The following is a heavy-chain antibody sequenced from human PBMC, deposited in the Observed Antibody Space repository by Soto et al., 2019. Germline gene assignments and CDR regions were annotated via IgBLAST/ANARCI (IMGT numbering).Heavy chain of an antibody. Sequence: PAESLRLSCTASGFTFRTYWMTWVRRAQGKGLEWVANIKQDGSKTYSVDSVKGRFSISRDNVKDSLYLQLSSLRAEDMAMYYCATYISARPAIKFFEYWGQGTLVPVSS. V-gene: IGHV3-7*01. CDR3: ATYISARPAIKFFEY. D-gene: IGHD6-6*01. J-gene: IGHJ4*02. CDR1: GFTFRTYW. CDR2: IKQDGSKT.